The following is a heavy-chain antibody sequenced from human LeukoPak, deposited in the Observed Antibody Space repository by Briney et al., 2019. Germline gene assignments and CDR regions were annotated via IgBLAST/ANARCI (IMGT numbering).Heavy chain of an antibody. D-gene: IGHD1-26*01. CDR2: IYSGGST. Sequence: GGSLRLSCAASGFTVSSNYMSWVRQAPGKGLEWVSVIYSGGSTYYADSVKGRFTISRDNSKNTLYLQMNSLRAEDTAAYYCARARLSSGSYPFDYWGQGTLVTVSS. J-gene: IGHJ4*02. CDR3: ARARLSSGSYPFDY. V-gene: IGHV3-66*01. CDR1: GFTVSSNY.